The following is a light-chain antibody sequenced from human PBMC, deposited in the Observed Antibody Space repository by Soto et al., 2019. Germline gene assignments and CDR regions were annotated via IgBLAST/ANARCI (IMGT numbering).Light chain of an antibody. CDR3: MQGLQAPLT. J-gene: IGKJ1*01. CDR1: QRLLHRNGYNY. V-gene: IGKV2-28*01. Sequence: DVVMSEFLLSLSVTPGEPASISCRSGQRLLHRNGYNYLAWDLQTQGQSPQLLIYLVSNRAAGVPDRFSGRGSGTDFTLKISRVEAEDVVVYYCMQGLQAPLTFGQGTKV. CDR2: LVS.